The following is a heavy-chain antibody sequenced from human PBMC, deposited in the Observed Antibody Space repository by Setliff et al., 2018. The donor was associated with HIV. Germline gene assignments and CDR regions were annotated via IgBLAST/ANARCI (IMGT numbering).Heavy chain of an antibody. D-gene: IGHD3-10*01. CDR3: ARESLRVGATDY. CDR2: INIYGGAP. CDR1: GYTFTENY. Sequence: ASVKVSCKASGYTFTENYIHWVRQAPGQGLEWMGRINIYGGAPRYAQIFQGRVTMTRDTSINTAYMHLSGLTFDDTATYFCARESLRVGATDYLSQGTQVTVSS. V-gene: IGHV1-2*06. J-gene: IGHJ4*02.